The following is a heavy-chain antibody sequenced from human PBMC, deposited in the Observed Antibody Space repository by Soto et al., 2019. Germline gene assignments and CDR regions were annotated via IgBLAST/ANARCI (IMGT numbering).Heavy chain of an antibody. J-gene: IGHJ4*02. CDR3: AKPQGGSYFDY. Sequence: GGSLRLSCAASGFTFSSNAMSWVRQAPGKGLEWVSGISSSGGSTYYADSVKGRFTISRDNSKNMLYLQMNNLRAEDTAVYYCAKPQGGSYFDYWGQATLVTVSS. D-gene: IGHD2-15*01. CDR1: GFTFSSNA. CDR2: ISSSGGST. V-gene: IGHV3-23*01.